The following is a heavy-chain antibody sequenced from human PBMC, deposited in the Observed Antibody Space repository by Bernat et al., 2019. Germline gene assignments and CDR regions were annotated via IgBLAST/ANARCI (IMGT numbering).Heavy chain of an antibody. Sequence: EVQLLESGGGLVQPGGSLRLSCAASGFTFSSYTMSWVRQAPGKGLDWVSVISGAGTTHYADSVRGRFTISRDNSKYAVYLQMSSLRPEDTAVYYCVSLNGDYGGDWGQGTLVTVSS. D-gene: IGHD4-17*01. V-gene: IGHV3-23*01. CDR2: ISGAGTT. J-gene: IGHJ4*02. CDR3: VSLNGDYGGD. CDR1: GFTFSSYT.